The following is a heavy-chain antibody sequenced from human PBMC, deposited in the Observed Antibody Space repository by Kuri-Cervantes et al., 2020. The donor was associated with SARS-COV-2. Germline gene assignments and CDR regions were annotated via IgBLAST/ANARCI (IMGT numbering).Heavy chain of an antibody. J-gene: IGHJ5*02. CDR2: INPKSGGT. Sequence: ASVKVSCKASGYTFSVYYMYWVRQAPGQGLEWMGWINPKSGGTNYAQKFQSWVTMTRETSISTAYMELSRLRSDDTAVYYCARGPAITIFGVLRGRENWFDPWGQGTLVTVSS. V-gene: IGHV1-2*04. CDR1: GYTFSVYY. CDR3: ARGPAITIFGVLRGRENWFDP. D-gene: IGHD3-3*01.